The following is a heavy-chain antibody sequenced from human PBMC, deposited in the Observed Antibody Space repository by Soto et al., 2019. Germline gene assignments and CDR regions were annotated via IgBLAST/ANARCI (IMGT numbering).Heavy chain of an antibody. J-gene: IGHJ4*02. V-gene: IGHV3-53*01. CDR2: IYSGGST. Sequence: PGGSLRLSCAASGFTVSSSYMSWVRQAPGKGLEWVSVIYSGGSTYYADSVKGRFIISRDNSKNSLYLQMNSLRAEDTAVYYCERDFGYSYGHYYFDYWGQGTLVTVSS. D-gene: IGHD5-18*01. CDR3: ERDFGYSYGHYYFDY. CDR1: GFTVSSSY.